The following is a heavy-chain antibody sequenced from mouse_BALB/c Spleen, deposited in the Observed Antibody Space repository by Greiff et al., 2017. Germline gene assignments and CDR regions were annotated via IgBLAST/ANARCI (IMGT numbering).Heavy chain of an antibody. V-gene: IGHV14-3*02. CDR2: IDPANGNT. CDR3: ARDFDV. CDR1: GFNFTDTY. Sequence: EVQLQQSGAELVKPGASVKMSCTASGFNFTDTYMHWVKQRPEQGLEWIGNIDPANGNTKYDQKFQGKATITADTSSNTAYLQLSSLTSEGTAVYYCARDFDVWGAGTTVTVSS. J-gene: IGHJ1*01.